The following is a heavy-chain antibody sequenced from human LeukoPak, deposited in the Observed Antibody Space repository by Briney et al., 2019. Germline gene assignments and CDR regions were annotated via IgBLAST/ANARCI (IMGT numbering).Heavy chain of an antibody. D-gene: IGHD3-10*01. CDR2: ISSSGSTI. Sequence: PGGSLRLSCAASGFTFSSYEVNWVRQAPGKGLEWVSYISSSGSTIYYADSVKGRFTISRDNAKNSLYLQMNSLRAEDTAVYYCARGVRVKRVRGDGAYFDYWGQGTLVTVSS. CDR3: ARGVRVKRVRGDGAYFDY. V-gene: IGHV3-48*03. J-gene: IGHJ4*02. CDR1: GFTFSSYE.